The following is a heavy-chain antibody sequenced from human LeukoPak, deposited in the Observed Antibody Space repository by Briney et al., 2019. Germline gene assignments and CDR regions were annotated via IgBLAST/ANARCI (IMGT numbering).Heavy chain of an antibody. Sequence: PSETLSLTCTVSGGSISSYYWSWIRQPAGKGLEWIGRIYTSGSTNYNPSLKSRVTMSVDTSKNQFSLKLSSVTAADTAVYYCARGGGSSGWYGDAFDIWGQGTMVTVSS. CDR2: IYTSGST. J-gene: IGHJ3*02. CDR1: GGSISSYY. V-gene: IGHV4-4*07. D-gene: IGHD6-19*01. CDR3: ARGGGSSGWYGDAFDI.